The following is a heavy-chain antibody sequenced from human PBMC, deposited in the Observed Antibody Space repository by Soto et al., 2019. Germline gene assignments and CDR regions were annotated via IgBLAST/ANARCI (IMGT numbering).Heavy chain of an antibody. CDR3: ASSRGPGIY. D-gene: IGHD3-10*01. CDR2: ISYDGSNK. Sequence: GGSLRLSCAASGFTFSSYAMHWVRQAPGKGLEWVAVISYDGSNKYYADSVKGRFTISRDNSKNTLYLQMDSLRAEDTAVYYCASSRGPGIYWGQGTLVTVSS. V-gene: IGHV3-30-3*01. CDR1: GFTFSSYA. J-gene: IGHJ4*02.